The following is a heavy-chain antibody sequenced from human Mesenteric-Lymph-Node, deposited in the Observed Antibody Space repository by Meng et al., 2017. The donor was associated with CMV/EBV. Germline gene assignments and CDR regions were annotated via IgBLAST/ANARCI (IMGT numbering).Heavy chain of an antibody. J-gene: IGHJ4*02. CDR1: GFTFSSYA. V-gene: IGHV3-30-3*01. Sequence: GESLKISCAASGFTFSSYALHWVRQAPGKGLEWVAVISYDGSNKYYADSVKGRFTISRDISKNTVFLQMNSLRAEDTAVYYCARDFVERGYCSSSSCYIGYWGQGTLVTVSS. CDR2: ISYDGSNK. D-gene: IGHD2-2*02. CDR3: ARDFVERGYCSSSSCYIGY.